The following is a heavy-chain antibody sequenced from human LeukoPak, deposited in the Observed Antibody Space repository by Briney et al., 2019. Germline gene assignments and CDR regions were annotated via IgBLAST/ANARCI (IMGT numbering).Heavy chain of an antibody. J-gene: IGHJ4*02. V-gene: IGHV3-11*01. Sequence: GGSLRLSCAASGFTFSGYYMSWIRHAPGKGLEWVSYISSSGTNIYYADSVKGRFTISRDNAKNSLFLQMNSLRAEDTAVYYCAKDILAAGLFFDYWGQGALVTVSS. CDR3: AKDILAAGLFFDY. CDR2: ISSSGTNI. CDR1: GFTFSGYY. D-gene: IGHD6-13*01.